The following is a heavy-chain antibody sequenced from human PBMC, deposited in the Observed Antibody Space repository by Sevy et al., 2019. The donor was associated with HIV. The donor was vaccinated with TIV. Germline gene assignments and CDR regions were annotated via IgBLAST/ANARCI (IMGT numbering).Heavy chain of an antibody. V-gene: IGHV3-7*01. Sequence: GGSLRLSCTASGFTFNTHAMTWVRQAPGKGLEWVATMNQDGTERDYVDSVKGRFTISRDNTKTSLFLQMNSLSAEDTGVYYCVREGLGGFSYSLDCWGQGTLVTVS. D-gene: IGHD3-16*01. CDR1: GFTFNTHA. CDR2: MNQDGTER. CDR3: VREGLGGFSYSLDC. J-gene: IGHJ4*02.